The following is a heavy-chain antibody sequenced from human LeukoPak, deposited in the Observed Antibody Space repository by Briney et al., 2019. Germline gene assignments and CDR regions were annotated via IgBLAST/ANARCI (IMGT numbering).Heavy chain of an antibody. V-gene: IGHV1-2*02. CDR1: GYKFTGQY. CDR2: INPVSGVA. CDR3: ARGPVPSDYFDY. Sequence: ASVKISCKVSGYKFTGQYLHWVRQAPGQGPEWMGWINPVSGVANYAQKFQGRVTMTRDTSISTAYMELSSLRSEDTAVYYCARGPVPSDYFDYWGQGTLVTVS. J-gene: IGHJ4*02. D-gene: IGHD2-2*01.